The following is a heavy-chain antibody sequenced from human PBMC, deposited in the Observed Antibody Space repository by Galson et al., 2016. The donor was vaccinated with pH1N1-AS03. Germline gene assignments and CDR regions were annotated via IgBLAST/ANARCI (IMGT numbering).Heavy chain of an antibody. J-gene: IGHJ3*01. CDR3: AREGRVSESDGYYRPLDL. CDR2: VSSDGSRT. D-gene: IGHD3-22*01. Sequence: SLRLSCAASAFSFSRHWMHWVRHAPGKGLVWVSRVSSDGSRTTYTDSVKGRYSISRDNAQNMLYLERNSLRDEDTALYFGAREGRVSESDGYYRPLDLWGQGAMVVVS. CDR1: AFSFSRHW. V-gene: IGHV3-74*03.